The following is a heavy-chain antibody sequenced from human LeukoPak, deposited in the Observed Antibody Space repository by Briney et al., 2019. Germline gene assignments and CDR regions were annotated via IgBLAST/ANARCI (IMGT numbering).Heavy chain of an antibody. V-gene: IGHV3-74*01. D-gene: IGHD5-12*01. J-gene: IGHJ4*02. CDR2: IVGDGSRT. CDR3: ARVEASGYDYGAFDY. CDR1: GFTFRNYW. Sequence: PGGSLRLSCAASGFTFRNYWMHWVRQAPEKGLVWVSRIVGDGSRTAYADSVKGRFTISRDNAKNTLYLQMNSLRGEDTAVYYCARVEASGYDYGAFDYWGQGTLVTVSS.